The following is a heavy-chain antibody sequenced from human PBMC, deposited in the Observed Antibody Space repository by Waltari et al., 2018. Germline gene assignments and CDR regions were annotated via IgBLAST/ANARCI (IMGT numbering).Heavy chain of an antibody. D-gene: IGHD3-22*01. J-gene: IGHJ5*02. CDR3: ARDRVRAYYYDSSGYFNWFDP. V-gene: IGHV4-4*07. Sequence: QVQLQESGPGLVKPSETLSLTCTVSGGSISSYYWSWIRQPAGKGLEWIGRIYTSGSTNYNPSLKSRVTMSVDTSKNQFSLKLSSVTAADTAVYYCARDRVRAYYYDSSGYFNWFDPWGQGTLVTVSS. CDR1: GGSISSYY. CDR2: IYTSGST.